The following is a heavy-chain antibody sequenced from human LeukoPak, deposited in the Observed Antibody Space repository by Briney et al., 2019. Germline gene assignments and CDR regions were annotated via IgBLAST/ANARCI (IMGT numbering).Heavy chain of an antibody. CDR2: IYWDDDK. V-gene: IGHV2-5*02. Sequence: SGPTLVKPTQTLTLTCTFSGFSLSTSGVGVGWIRQPPGKALEWLALIYWDDDKRYSPSLKSRLTITKDTSKNQVVLTMTNMDPVDTATYYCAHSPGVYYDYVWGSYRFDYWGQGTLVTVSS. D-gene: IGHD3-16*02. CDR1: GFSLSTSGVG. J-gene: IGHJ4*02. CDR3: AHSPGVYYDYVWGSYRFDY.